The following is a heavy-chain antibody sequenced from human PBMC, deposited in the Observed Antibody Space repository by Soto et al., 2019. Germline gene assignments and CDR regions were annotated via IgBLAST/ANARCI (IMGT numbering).Heavy chain of an antibody. J-gene: IGHJ5*02. Sequence: PGGSLRLSCAASGFTFSSYSMNWVRQAPGKGLEWVSSISSSSSYIYYADSVKGRFTISRDNAKNSLYLQMNSLRAEDTAVYYCARDQQWLVWFDPWGQGTLVTVSS. D-gene: IGHD6-19*01. CDR3: ARDQQWLVWFDP. V-gene: IGHV3-21*01. CDR2: ISSSSSYI. CDR1: GFTFSSYS.